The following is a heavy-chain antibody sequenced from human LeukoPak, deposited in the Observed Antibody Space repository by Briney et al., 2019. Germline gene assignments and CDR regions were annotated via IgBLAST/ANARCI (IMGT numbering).Heavy chain of an antibody. Sequence: PSETLSLTCIVSGGSINTDVYYWTWIRKHPRKGLEWIGYIHNTGSTYNPTLKTRVTISKDTSANQFPLTLTSVTAADTAVYYCVGDRYLGTWRAFDVWGQGTMVTVSS. CDR1: GGSINTDVYY. J-gene: IGHJ3*01. V-gene: IGHV4-31*03. CDR3: VGDRYLGTWRAFDV. CDR2: IHNTGST. D-gene: IGHD2-15*01.